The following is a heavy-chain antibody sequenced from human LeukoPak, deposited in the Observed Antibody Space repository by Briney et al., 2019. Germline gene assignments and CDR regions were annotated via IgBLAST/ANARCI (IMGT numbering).Heavy chain of an antibody. Sequence: GGSLRLSCAASGFTFDDYGMHWVRQAPGKGPEWVSGINWSGSSIGYADSVKGRYTISRDNAKNALYLQMNNLRVEDTAFYYCAKDRVSVPTVMDVWGLGTAVTVSS. CDR3: AKDRVSVPTVMDV. V-gene: IGHV3-9*01. J-gene: IGHJ6*02. D-gene: IGHD5/OR15-5a*01. CDR1: GFTFDDYG. CDR2: INWSGSSI.